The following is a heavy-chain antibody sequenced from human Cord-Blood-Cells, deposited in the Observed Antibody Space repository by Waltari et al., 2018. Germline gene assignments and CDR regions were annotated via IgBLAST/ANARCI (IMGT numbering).Heavy chain of an antibody. Sequence: VQLVHSGAEVQKPGASLKISCKGSGYSFTSYWIGWVLQMPGKGLEWMGIIYHGDADTRYSPSCQGQVTISADKAISTAYLKWSSLKAADTAMYYCARQTPNWTTVDYWGQGTLVTVSS. V-gene: IGHV5-51*01. CDR2: IYHGDADT. J-gene: IGHJ4*02. CDR1: GYSFTSYW. CDR3: ARQTPNWTTVDY. D-gene: IGHD1-1*01.